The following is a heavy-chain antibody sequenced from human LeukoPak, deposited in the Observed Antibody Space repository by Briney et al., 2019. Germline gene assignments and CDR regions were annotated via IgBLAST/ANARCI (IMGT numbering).Heavy chain of an antibody. Sequence: SVKVSCKASGGTFSSYAISWVRQAPGQGLEWMGGIIPIFGTANYAQKFQGRVTITTDESTSTAYMELSSLRSEDTAVYYCARDGYYDFWSGHTDNWFDPWGQGTLVTVSS. CDR3: ARDGYYDFWSGHTDNWFDP. CDR1: GGTFSSYA. J-gene: IGHJ5*02. D-gene: IGHD3-3*01. V-gene: IGHV1-69*05. CDR2: IIPIFGTA.